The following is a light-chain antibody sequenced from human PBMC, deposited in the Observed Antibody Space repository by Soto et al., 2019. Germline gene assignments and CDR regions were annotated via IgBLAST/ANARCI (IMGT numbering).Light chain of an antibody. V-gene: IGKV1-9*01. Sequence: DIPLTQSPSFLSASVGDRVTITCRASQGISSYLAWYQQKPGKAPELLIYAASTLQSGVPSRFSGSGSGTEFTLTISSLQPEDFATYYCLQLNSYPRTFGQGTKVEIK. CDR3: LQLNSYPRT. CDR1: QGISSY. CDR2: AAS. J-gene: IGKJ1*01.